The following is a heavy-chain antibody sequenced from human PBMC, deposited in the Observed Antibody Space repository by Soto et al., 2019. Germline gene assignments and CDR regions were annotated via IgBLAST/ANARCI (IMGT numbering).Heavy chain of an antibody. Sequence: VGSLRLSCAASGFTFSSYWMSWVRQAPGKGLEWVANIKQDGSEKYYVDSVKGRFTISRDNAKNSLYLQMNSLRAEDTAVYYCARDREVRGVTDAFDIWGQGTMVTVSS. D-gene: IGHD3-10*01. CDR1: GFTFSSYW. J-gene: IGHJ3*02. CDR3: ARDREVRGVTDAFDI. CDR2: IKQDGSEK. V-gene: IGHV3-7*01.